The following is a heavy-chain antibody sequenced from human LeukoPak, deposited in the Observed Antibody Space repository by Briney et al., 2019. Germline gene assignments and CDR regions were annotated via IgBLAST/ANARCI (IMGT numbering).Heavy chain of an antibody. D-gene: IGHD3-22*01. CDR3: ARSANYYDSSGPFDY. Sequence: ASVKVSCKASGYTFTGYYMHWVRQAPGQGLEWMGWINPNSGGTNYAQKFQGRVTMTRDTSISTAYMELSRLRSDDTAVYYCARSANYYDSSGPFDYWGQGTLVTVSS. CDR1: GYTFTGYY. CDR2: INPNSGGT. V-gene: IGHV1-2*02. J-gene: IGHJ4*02.